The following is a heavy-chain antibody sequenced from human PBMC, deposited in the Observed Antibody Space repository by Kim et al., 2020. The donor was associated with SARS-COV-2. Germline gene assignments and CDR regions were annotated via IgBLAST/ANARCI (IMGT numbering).Heavy chain of an antibody. V-gene: IGHV3-23*01. J-gene: IGHJ4*02. D-gene: IGHD3-16*02. CDR3: AKASDYDYIWGSYRSPADY. Sequence: GRFTISRDNSKNTLYLKMNSLRAEDTAVYYCAKASDYDYIWGSYRSPADYWGQGTLVTVSS.